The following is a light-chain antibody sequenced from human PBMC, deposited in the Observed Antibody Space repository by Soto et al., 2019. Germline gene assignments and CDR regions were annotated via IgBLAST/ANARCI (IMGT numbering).Light chain of an antibody. V-gene: IGLV2-14*01. CDR3: RSYTSSTAYV. Sequence: QSLLNQPASVSGSPGQSSTISCTGTISDVGGYNYVSWYQLHPGKAPKLIVYEVSNRPSGVSNRFSGSKSGNTASLTISGLQAEDEADYYCRSYTSSTAYVFGTGTKVTVL. CDR2: EVS. J-gene: IGLJ1*01. CDR1: ISDVGGYNY.